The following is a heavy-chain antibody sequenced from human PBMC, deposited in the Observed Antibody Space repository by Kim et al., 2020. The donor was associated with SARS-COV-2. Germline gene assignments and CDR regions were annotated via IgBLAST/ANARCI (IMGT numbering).Heavy chain of an antibody. J-gene: IGHJ4*02. V-gene: IGHV3-30*02. Sequence: ADSVKGRFTISRDNSKNTLYLQMNSLRAEDTAVYYCAKDGGGYSYGFKYWGQGTLVTVSS. D-gene: IGHD5-18*01. CDR3: AKDGGGYSYGFKY.